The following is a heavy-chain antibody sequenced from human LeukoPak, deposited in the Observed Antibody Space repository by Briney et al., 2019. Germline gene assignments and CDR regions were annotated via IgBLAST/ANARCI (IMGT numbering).Heavy chain of an antibody. D-gene: IGHD5-12*01. CDR1: GGSFDSKY. Sequence: SETLSLTCSVSGGSFDSKYWSWIRQPPGKGLEWIGYIYTSGSTNYNPSLKSRVTISVDTSKNQFSLKLSSVTAADTAVYYCARLLGYYFDYWGQGTLVTVSS. J-gene: IGHJ4*02. V-gene: IGHV4-4*09. CDR3: ARLLGYYFDY. CDR2: IYTSGST.